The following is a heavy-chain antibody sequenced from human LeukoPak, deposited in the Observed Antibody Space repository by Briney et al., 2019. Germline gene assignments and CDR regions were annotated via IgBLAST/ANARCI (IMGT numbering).Heavy chain of an antibody. D-gene: IGHD6-6*01. Sequence: SETLSLTCTVSGGFISIYYWSCIRQPPGEGLEWIVYIYYSGSTNYNPSLKSRVTISVDTSKNQYSLKLSSVTAADTAVYYCARYEWGSSSPYFDYWGQGTLVTVSS. CDR1: GGFISIYY. J-gene: IGHJ4*02. V-gene: IGHV4-59*01. CDR2: IYYSGST. CDR3: ARYEWGSSSPYFDY.